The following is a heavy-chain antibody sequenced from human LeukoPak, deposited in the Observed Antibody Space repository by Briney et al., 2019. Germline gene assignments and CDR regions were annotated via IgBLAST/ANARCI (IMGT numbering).Heavy chain of an antibody. CDR1: GYPFTNYY. J-gene: IGHJ5*02. CDR3: ARDRAYCSSTSCYRDNWFDP. Sequence: ASVKVSCKASGYPFTNYYIHWVRQAPGQGLEWMGIINPSGGSTNYAQKFQDRVTMTRDTSTSTVYMELSSLRSEDTAVYYCARDRAYCSSTSCYRDNWFDPWGQGTPVTVSS. CDR2: INPSGGST. V-gene: IGHV1-46*01. D-gene: IGHD2-2*02.